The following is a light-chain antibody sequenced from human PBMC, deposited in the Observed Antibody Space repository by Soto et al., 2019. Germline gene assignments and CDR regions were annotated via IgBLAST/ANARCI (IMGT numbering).Light chain of an antibody. V-gene: IGKV1-5*03. J-gene: IGKJ3*01. CDR2: KAS. CDR3: QQYNSYSPVT. Sequence: DIPMTQSPSTLSASVGDRVTITCRASQSISSWLAWYQQKPGKAPKLLIYKASSLKSGVPSRFSGSGSGTEFTLTISSLQPDDFATYYCQQYNSYSPVTFGPGTKVDIK. CDR1: QSISSW.